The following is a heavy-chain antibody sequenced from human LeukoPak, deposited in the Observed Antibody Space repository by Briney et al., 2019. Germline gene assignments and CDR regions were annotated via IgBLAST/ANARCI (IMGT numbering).Heavy chain of an antibody. CDR1: ACSISSYY. CDR3: ARGGSYGSGSYGVDY. J-gene: IGHJ4*02. V-gene: IGHV4-59*08. Sequence: PSVTLSLTCTVTACSISSYYWRWIRQSPRKGLEWIGYIYYSGSTNYNPSLKSRVTISVDTSKNQFSLKLSSVTAADAAVYYCARGGSYGSGSYGVDYWGQGTLVTVSS. D-gene: IGHD3-10*01. CDR2: IYYSGST.